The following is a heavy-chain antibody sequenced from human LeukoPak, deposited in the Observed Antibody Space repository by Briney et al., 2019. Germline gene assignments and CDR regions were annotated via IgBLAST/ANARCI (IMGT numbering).Heavy chain of an antibody. D-gene: IGHD3-10*01. Sequence: GGSLRLSCAAPGFTFNNYGMHWVRQAPGKGLEWVALIWYDGTNKYYGDSVKGRFTISRDNSKNTLYLQMNSLRDEDTAVYYCARGRFGELSVATFDIWGQGTMVTVSS. CDR2: IWYDGTNK. J-gene: IGHJ3*02. CDR3: ARGRFGELSVATFDI. V-gene: IGHV3-33*01. CDR1: GFTFNNYG.